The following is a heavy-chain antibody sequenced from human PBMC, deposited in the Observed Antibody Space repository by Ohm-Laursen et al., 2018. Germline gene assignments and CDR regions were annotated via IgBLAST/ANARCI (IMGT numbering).Heavy chain of an antibody. CDR3: ARGSILGGATANDY. D-gene: IGHD1-26*01. Sequence: SVKVSCKASGYTFTGYYMHWVRQAPGQGLEWMGWINPNSGDTGYVQKFQGRVTMTRDTSITTAYMELSRLTSDDAAVYYCARGSILGGATANDYWGQGTLVTVSS. V-gene: IGHV1-2*02. CDR2: INPNSGDT. J-gene: IGHJ4*02. CDR1: GYTFTGYY.